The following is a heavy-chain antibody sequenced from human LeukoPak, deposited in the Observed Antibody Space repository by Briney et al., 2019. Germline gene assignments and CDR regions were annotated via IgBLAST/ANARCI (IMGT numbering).Heavy chain of an antibody. J-gene: IGHJ4*02. V-gene: IGHV4-4*02. CDR1: GDSISTSNW. CDR2: IYHSGST. D-gene: IGHD4-17*01. Sequence: SGTLSLTCAVSGDSISTSNWWGWVRQPPGKGLEGIGEIYHSGSTNYNPSLKSRVTILVDKSKNQFSLKLTSVTAADTALYYCARKGYGDFKRNVRYWGQGTLVIVSS. CDR3: ARKGYGDFKRNVRY.